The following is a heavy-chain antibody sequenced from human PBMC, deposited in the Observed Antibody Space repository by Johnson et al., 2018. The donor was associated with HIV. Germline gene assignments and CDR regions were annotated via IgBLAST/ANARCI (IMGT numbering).Heavy chain of an antibody. CDR2: IKQDGSEK. CDR1: GFTVSSNY. V-gene: IGHV3-7*01. CDR3: ARGDSVVVPAATRAQDAFDI. Sequence: EQLVESGGGLIQPGGSLRLSCAASGFTVSSNYMSWVRQAPGKGLEWVANIKQDGSEKYYVDSVKGRFTISRDNAKNSLYLQMNSLRAEDTAVYYCARGDSVVVPAATRAQDAFDIWGQGTMVTVSS. D-gene: IGHD2-2*01. J-gene: IGHJ3*02.